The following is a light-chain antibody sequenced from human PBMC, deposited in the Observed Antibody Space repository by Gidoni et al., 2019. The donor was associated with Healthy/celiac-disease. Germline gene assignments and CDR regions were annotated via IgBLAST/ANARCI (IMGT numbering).Light chain of an antibody. CDR2: LGS. V-gene: IGKV2-28*01. CDR3: MQALQTWT. Sequence: DTVMTQSPLSLPVTPGEPASISCRSSQSLLHSNGYNYLDWYLQKPGQSPRLLIYLGSNRASGVPDRFSGSGSGTDFTLKISRVEAEDVGVYYGMQALQTWTFDRXTKVEIK. J-gene: IGKJ1*01. CDR1: QSLLHSNGYNY.